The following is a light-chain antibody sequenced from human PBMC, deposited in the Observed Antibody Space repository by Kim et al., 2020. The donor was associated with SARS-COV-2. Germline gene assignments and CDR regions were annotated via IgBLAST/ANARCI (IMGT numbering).Light chain of an antibody. CDR3: SAWDSSLSAVV. Sequence: ATLLSAGHCNTVGNQGAAWQQQHPGHPPKLLSYRNNNRPSGLSERLAASRSGNTASLTITGLQPEDEAGYYCSAWDSSLSAVVFGGGPQRTVL. CDR1: CNTVGNQG. CDR2: RNN. J-gene: IGLJ2*01. V-gene: IGLV10-54*01.